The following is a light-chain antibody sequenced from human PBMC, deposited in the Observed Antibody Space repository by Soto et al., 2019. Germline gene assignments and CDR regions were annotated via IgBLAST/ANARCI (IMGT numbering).Light chain of an antibody. J-gene: IGKJ1*01. CDR2: GAS. Sequence: EIVLTQSPATLSLSPGERATLSCRASQSVSSNLAWYQQKPGQAPRLLIYGASTRATGIPARFSGSGSGTEFTLTITSLQPEDFAVYYCQQYNNWPPVTFGQGTKVDI. CDR1: QSVSSN. V-gene: IGKV3D-15*01. CDR3: QQYNNWPPVT.